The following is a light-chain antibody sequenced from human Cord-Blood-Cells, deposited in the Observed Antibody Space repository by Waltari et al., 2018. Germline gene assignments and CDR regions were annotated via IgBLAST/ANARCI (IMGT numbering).Light chain of an antibody. Sequence: DIVLTQSPGTLSLSPEVRATLSCRASQSVGCSFLAWYQQKPGQTPRLLIYGASSRATGIPDRFSGSGSGTDFTLTISRLEPEDFAVYYCQQYGSSPPYTFGQVTKLEIK. J-gene: IGKJ2*01. CDR1: QSVGCSF. V-gene: IGKV3-20*01. CDR3: QQYGSSPPYT. CDR2: GAS.